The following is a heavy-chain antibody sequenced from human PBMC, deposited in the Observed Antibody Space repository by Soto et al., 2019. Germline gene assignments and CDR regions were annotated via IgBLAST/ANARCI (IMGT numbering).Heavy chain of an antibody. CDR2: IYPGGVNI. J-gene: IGHJ3*02. Sequence: ASVKVSCKAIGYSFTSHYMHWVRQAPGQGFEWMGTIYPGGVNIAYAQKFKGRVTMTRNTSISTAYMELSSLRSEDTAVYYCARGGYYYDSSGSSGTFDIWGQGTMVTVSS. CDR1: GYSFTSHY. V-gene: IGHV1-46*01. D-gene: IGHD3-22*01. CDR3: ARGGYYYDSSGSSGTFDI.